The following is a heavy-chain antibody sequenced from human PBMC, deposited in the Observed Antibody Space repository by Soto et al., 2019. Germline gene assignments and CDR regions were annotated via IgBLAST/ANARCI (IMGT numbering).Heavy chain of an antibody. J-gene: IGHJ5*02. D-gene: IGHD2-15*01. CDR2: ISGSGEAT. Sequence: EVQLLESGGGLVQPGVSLRPSCAASAFTFSAYAMSWLRQAPGNGLEWVSTISGSGEATGYADSVKARFTVSRDNSKNTLYLPMNSLRAADTAVYYCAKGSCSGAFCYLYDSWAQGTLVTVSA. CDR3: AKGSCSGAFCYLYDS. V-gene: IGHV3-23*01. CDR1: AFTFSAYA.